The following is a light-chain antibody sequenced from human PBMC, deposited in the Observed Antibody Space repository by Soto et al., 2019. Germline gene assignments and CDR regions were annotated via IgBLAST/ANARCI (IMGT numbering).Light chain of an antibody. CDR3: MQGTHWPPWT. Sequence: DVVMAQSPLSLPVTLGQPASVSCRSCQSLVYSDGTTYLNRIQQRPGQSPRRLIHKVSKRDSGVPDRISGSGSGTDFKLKMSWVEAEDVGVYYCMQGTHWPPWTFGQGTKVEIK. CDR1: QSLVYSDGTTY. CDR2: KVS. J-gene: IGKJ1*01. V-gene: IGKV2-30*01.